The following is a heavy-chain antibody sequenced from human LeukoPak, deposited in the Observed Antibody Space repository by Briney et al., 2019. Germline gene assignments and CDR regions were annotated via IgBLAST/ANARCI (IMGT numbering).Heavy chain of an antibody. D-gene: IGHD2-15*01. CDR3: ARDYCSGGRCYSVDY. CDR1: GFTFSSYS. Sequence: GGSLRLSCAASGFTFSSYSLNWVRQAPGKGLEGVSYITSSSSSIYYADSVKGRFTNSRDNAKNSLYFQMNSLRAEDTAMYYCARDYCSGGRCYSVDYWGQGTLVTVSS. J-gene: IGHJ4*02. CDR2: ITSSSSSI. V-gene: IGHV3-48*04.